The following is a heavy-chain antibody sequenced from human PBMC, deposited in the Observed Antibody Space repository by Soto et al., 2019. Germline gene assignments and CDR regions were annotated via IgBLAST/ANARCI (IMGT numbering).Heavy chain of an antibody. CDR2: IYHSGST. V-gene: IGHV4-4*02. CDR1: GGSISSSDW. D-gene: IGHD5-18*01. CDR3: ARDHPHSYGVYYFDY. Sequence: SETLSLTCAVSGGSISSSDWWSWVRQPPGKGLEWIGEIYHSGSTNYNPSLKSRATISVDKSKNQFSLKLSSVTAADTAVYYCARDHPHSYGVYYFDYWGQGTPVTVSS. J-gene: IGHJ4*02.